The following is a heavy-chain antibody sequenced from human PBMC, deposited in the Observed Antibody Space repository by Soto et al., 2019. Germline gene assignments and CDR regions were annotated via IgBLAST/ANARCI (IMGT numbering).Heavy chain of an antibody. Sequence: GGSLRLSCAASGFTFSSYGMHWVRQAPGKGLEWVAVISYDGSNKYYADSVKGRFTISRDNSKNTLYLQMNSLRAEDTAVYYCAKVYVWGSYRNAFDIWGQGTMVTVSS. D-gene: IGHD3-16*02. CDR3: AKVYVWGSYRNAFDI. CDR2: ISYDGSNK. CDR1: GFTFSSYG. V-gene: IGHV3-30*18. J-gene: IGHJ3*02.